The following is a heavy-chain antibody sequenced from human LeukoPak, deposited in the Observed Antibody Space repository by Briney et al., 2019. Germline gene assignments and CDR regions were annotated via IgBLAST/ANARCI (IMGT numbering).Heavy chain of an antibody. CDR1: GYTFTNYY. Sequence: ASVKVSCKASGYTFTNYYMHWVRQAPGQGLEWMGIINPRDGSTSYAQKFQGRVTMTRDTSTSTVYTELSSLRSEDTALCYCARGDYGGNLDYWGQGALVTVSS. D-gene: IGHD4-23*01. V-gene: IGHV1-46*01. CDR3: ARGDYGGNLDY. CDR2: INPRDGST. J-gene: IGHJ4*02.